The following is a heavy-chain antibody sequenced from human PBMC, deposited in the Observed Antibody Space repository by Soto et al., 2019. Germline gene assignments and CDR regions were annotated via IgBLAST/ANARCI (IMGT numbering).Heavy chain of an antibody. D-gene: IGHD6-6*01. CDR2: IRSNTYGGTT. J-gene: IGHJ4*02. V-gene: IGHV3-49*03. Sequence: HPGGSLRLSCTTSGFTFGDYAMSWFRQAPGKGLEWIGYIRSNTYGGTTEYAASVKSRFTISRDDSKRVAHLQMNSLETEDTAVYFCARRKYLDYGGQETLVTVSS. CDR3: ARRKYLDY. CDR1: GFTFGDYA.